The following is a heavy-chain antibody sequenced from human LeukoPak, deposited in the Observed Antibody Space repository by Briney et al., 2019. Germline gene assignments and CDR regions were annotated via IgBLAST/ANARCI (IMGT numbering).Heavy chain of an antibody. J-gene: IGHJ6*03. CDR2: INAYNGDT. CDR1: GYTFSSYG. Sequence: ASVKVSCKASGYTFSSYGISWVRQAPGQGLEWVGWINAYNGDTNYAQKFQGRVTLTADTSTSTAYMDLRSLRSDDTAVFYCARDRGYCSGDSCYSGPYFYYYMDVWGKGTTVTVSS. V-gene: IGHV1-18*01. CDR3: ARDRGYCSGDSCYSGPYFYYYMDV. D-gene: IGHD2-15*01.